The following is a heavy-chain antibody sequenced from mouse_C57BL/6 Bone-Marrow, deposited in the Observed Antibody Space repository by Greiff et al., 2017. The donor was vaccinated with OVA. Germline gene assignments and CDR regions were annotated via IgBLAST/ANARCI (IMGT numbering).Heavy chain of an antibody. J-gene: IGHJ2*01. CDR2: INPSTGGT. D-gene: IGHD1-1*01. Sequence: EVQLQQSGPELVKPGASVKISCKASGYSFTGYYMNWVKQSPEKSLEWIGEINPSTGGTNYNQKFKAKATLTADKSSSTAYMQLNSLTSEDSAVYFCARGGSSSYYFDYWGQGTTLTVSS. CDR1: GYSFTGYY. CDR3: ARGGSSSYYFDY. V-gene: IGHV1-42*01.